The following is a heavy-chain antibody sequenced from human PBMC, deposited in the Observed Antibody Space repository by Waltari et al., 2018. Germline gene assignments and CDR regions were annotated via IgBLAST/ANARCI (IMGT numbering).Heavy chain of an antibody. D-gene: IGHD1-1*01. J-gene: IGHJ3*02. CDR3: ARQGLNWNAQRGSQSAFDI. Sequence: QVQLQESGPGVVKSSQTLSLTCTVSGCSISRGGDFWHWIRQSPGRGPEWIGVIYDSANTNYNPSLKSRVILTIDISKNQFSLKMRAVTAADTAVYYCARQGLNWNAQRGSQSAFDIWGQGAMVTVSA. CDR1: GCSISRGGDF. V-gene: IGHV4-30-4*08. CDR2: IYDSANT.